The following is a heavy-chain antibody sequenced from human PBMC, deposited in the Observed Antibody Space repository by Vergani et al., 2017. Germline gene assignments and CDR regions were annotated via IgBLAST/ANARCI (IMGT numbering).Heavy chain of an antibody. V-gene: IGHV4-4*02. CDR2: IYHSGST. D-gene: IGHD3-22*01. CDR1: GGSISSSNW. J-gene: IGHJ5*02. CDR3: ARQQHYYDSSGYYYLNWFDP. Sequence: QVQLQESGPGLVKPSGTLSLTCAVSGGSISSSNWWSWVRQPPGKGLEWIGEIYHSGSTNYNPSLKSRVTISVDTSKNQFSLKLSSVTAADTAVYYCARQQHYYDSSGYYYLNWFDPWGQGTLVTVSS.